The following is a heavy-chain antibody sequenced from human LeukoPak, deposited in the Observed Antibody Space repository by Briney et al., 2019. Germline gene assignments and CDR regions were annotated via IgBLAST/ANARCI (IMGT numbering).Heavy chain of an antibody. CDR3: ARRDSSSWPDY. V-gene: IGHV3-30-3*01. CDR2: ISYDGSNK. Sequence: PGRSLRLSCAASGFTFSSYAMHWGRQAPGKGLGWGAVISYDGSNKYYADSVKGRVTISRDNSKNTLYLQMNSLRAEDTAVYYCARRDSSSWPDYWGQGTLVTVSS. CDR1: GFTFSSYA. J-gene: IGHJ4*02. D-gene: IGHD6-13*01.